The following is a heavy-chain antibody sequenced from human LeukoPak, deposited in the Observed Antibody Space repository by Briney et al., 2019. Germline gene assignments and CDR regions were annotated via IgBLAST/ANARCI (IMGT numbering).Heavy chain of an antibody. CDR3: ARQYTSGWSTRHFDY. J-gene: IGHJ4*02. Sequence: GESLKISCKGSGYSFTNYWLGWVRQLPGKGLEWMGVIYPGDSDPRYSPSFQGQVTISADKSISTAYLQWSSLKASDTAMYYCARQYTSGWSTRHFDYWGQGTLVTVSS. V-gene: IGHV5-51*01. CDR2: IYPGDSDP. D-gene: IGHD6-19*01. CDR1: GYSFTNYW.